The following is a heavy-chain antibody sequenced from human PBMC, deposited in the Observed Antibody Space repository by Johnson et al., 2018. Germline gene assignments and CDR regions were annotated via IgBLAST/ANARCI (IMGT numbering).Heavy chain of an antibody. V-gene: IGHV3-30-3*01. CDR2: ISYDGSNK. CDR1: GFTFNNYA. Sequence: QVQLQESGGGVVQPGRSLRLSCAASGFTFNNYAMHWVRQAPGKGLEWVAVISYDGSNKNYADSVRGRFTISRDKSKNTLYLQMNSRRAEDTAVYYCARGGWGVVGTGCYMDGGGKGTTVTVSS. CDR3: ARGGWGVVGTGCYMDG. J-gene: IGHJ6*03. D-gene: IGHD5-12*01.